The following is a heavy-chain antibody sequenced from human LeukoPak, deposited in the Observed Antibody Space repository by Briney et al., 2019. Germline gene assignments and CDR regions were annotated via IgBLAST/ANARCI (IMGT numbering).Heavy chain of an antibody. V-gene: IGHV3-23*01. J-gene: IGHJ4*02. CDR1: GFTFSSYP. CDR2: ISNGGGSA. Sequence: PGGSLRLSCAGSGFTFSSYPMSWVRQAPGKGLQWVSAISNGGGSAYYADSVKGRFTISRDNSKSTLYLQMNSQRAEDTAIYYCAARPRMPPRFDYWGQGALVTVSS. D-gene: IGHD1-14*01. CDR3: AARPRMPPRFDY.